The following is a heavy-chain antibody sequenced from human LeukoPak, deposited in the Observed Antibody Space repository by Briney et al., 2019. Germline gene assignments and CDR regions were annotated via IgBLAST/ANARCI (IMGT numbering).Heavy chain of an antibody. CDR2: IYYSGST. CDR1: GGSTSSSSYY. V-gene: IGHV4-39*07. D-gene: IGHD2-2*01. J-gene: IGHJ6*03. Sequence: SETLSLTCTVSGGSTSSSSYYWGWIRQPPGKGLEWIGSIYYSGSTYYNPSLKSRVTISVDTSKNQFSLKLSSVTAADTAVYYCARAHPYRYYYYYMDVWGKGTTVTVSS. CDR3: ARAHPYRYYYYYMDV.